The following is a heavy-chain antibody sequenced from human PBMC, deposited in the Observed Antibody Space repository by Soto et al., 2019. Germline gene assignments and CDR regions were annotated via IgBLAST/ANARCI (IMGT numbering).Heavy chain of an antibody. CDR3: ARSGTDYDFWSGYYQSYYYGMDV. V-gene: IGHV3-7*05. CDR2: IKQDGSEK. CDR1: GFTFSSYW. J-gene: IGHJ6*02. Sequence: PGGSLRLSCAASGFTFSSYWMSWVRQAPGKGLEWVANIKQDGSEKYYVDSVKGRFTISRDNAKNSLYLQMNSLRAEDTAVYYCARSGTDYDFWSGYYQSYYYGMDVWGQGTTVTVSS. D-gene: IGHD3-3*01.